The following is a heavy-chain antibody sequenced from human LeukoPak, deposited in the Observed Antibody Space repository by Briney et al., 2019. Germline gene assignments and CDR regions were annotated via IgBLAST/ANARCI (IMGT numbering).Heavy chain of an antibody. J-gene: IGHJ4*02. D-gene: IGHD3-16*01. CDR3: ARVDLYYDSGYPQAANDY. CDR2: VSAYNGAT. V-gene: IGHV1-18*01. Sequence: ASVKVSCKASGYTFTSYGISWVRQAPGQGLERMGWVSAYNGATNYAQNFQDRVTMTTDTPTTTAYMELRSLRSDDTAVYYCARVDLYYDSGYPQAANDYWGQEPLVTVSS. CDR1: GYTFTSYG.